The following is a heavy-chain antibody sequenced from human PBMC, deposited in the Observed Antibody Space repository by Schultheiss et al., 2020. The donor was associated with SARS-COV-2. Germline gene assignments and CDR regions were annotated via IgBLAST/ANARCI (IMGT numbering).Heavy chain of an antibody. V-gene: IGHV3-23*01. CDR3: AKSKGSSGLFDY. Sequence: GGSLRLSCAASGFTFSSYAMHWVRQAPGKGLEWVSAISGSGGSTYYADSVKGRFTISRDNSKNTLYLQMNSLRAEDTAVYYCAKSKGSSGLFDYWGQGTLVTVSS. CDR1: GFTFSSYA. D-gene: IGHD6-13*01. J-gene: IGHJ4*02. CDR2: ISGSGGST.